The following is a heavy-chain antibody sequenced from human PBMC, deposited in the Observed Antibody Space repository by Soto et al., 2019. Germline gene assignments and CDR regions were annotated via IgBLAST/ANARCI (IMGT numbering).Heavy chain of an antibody. CDR2: ITGGGDNT. J-gene: IGHJ4*02. CDR3: TQDGGSRDWLTVN. Sequence: EVQLLESGGDLVQPGGSLRLSCAASGFTFTSYAMSWIRQAPGKGLEWVSAITGGGDNTYYAASVKGRFTISRDNSKITLYLQMNSLRAEDTAFYYCTQDGGSRDWLTVNWGQGTLVTVSS. D-gene: IGHD3-9*01. CDR1: GFTFTSYA. V-gene: IGHV3-23*01.